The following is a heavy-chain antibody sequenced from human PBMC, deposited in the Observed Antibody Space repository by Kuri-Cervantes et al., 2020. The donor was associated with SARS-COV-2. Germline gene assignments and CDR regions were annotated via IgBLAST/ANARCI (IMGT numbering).Heavy chain of an antibody. J-gene: IGHJ4*02. V-gene: IGHV4-39*02. D-gene: IGHD2-21*02. CDR1: GGSISSSSYY. CDR2: IYYSGST. Sequence: SETLSLTCTVSGGSISSSSYYWGWIRQPPGKGLEWIGSIYYSGSTYYNPSLKSRVTISVDTSKNQFSLKLSSVTAEDTAVYYCAREGVLMVTNDYWGQGTLVTVSS. CDR3: AREGVLMVTNDY.